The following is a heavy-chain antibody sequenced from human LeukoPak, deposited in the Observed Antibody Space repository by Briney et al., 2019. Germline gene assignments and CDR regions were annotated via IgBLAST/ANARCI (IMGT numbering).Heavy chain of an antibody. CDR3: ARGEGDYYNRRMGAFDI. CDR1: GYTFTGYY. J-gene: IGHJ3*02. Sequence: ASVTVSCKASGYTFTGYYMHWVRQAPGQGLEWMGWINPNSGGTNYAQKFQGRVTMTRDTSISTAYMELSRLRSDDTAVYYCARGEGDYYNRRMGAFDIWGQGTMVTVSS. D-gene: IGHD3-22*01. CDR2: INPNSGGT. V-gene: IGHV1-2*02.